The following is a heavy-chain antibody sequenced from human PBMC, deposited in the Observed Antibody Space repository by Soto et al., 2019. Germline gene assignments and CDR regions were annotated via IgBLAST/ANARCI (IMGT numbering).Heavy chain of an antibody. CDR2: VWYDGSNK. D-gene: IGHD6-13*01. J-gene: IGHJ6*02. CDR3: AKDRSSSLDGMDV. V-gene: IGHV3-33*06. Sequence: QVQLVESGGGVVQPGRSLRLSCAASGFKFTIYGMHWVRQAPGKGLEWVAVVWYDGSNKYYADSVKGRFTISRDNSKNTLYLQVNSLRAEDTAVYYFAKDRSSSLDGMDVLGQGTTVTVSS. CDR1: GFKFTIYG.